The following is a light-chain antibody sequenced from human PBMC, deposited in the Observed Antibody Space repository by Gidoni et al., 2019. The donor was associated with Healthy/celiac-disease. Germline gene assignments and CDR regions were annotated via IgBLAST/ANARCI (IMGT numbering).Light chain of an antibody. CDR3: SSYAGSNEV. CDR1: ISDVGGYNY. V-gene: IGLV2-8*01. J-gene: IGLJ2*01. CDR2: EVS. Sequence: QSALTQPPSASGSPGQSVTISCTGTISDVGGYNYVSWYQQHPGKAPKLMIYEVSKRPSGVPDRFSGSKSGNTASLTVSGLQAEDEADYYCSSYAGSNEVFGGGTKLTVL.